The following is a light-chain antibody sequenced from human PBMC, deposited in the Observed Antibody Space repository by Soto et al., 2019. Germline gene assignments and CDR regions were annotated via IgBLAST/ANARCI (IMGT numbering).Light chain of an antibody. CDR3: QQYGSSQWT. CDR2: GAS. V-gene: IGKV3-20*01. J-gene: IGKJ1*01. Sequence: EIVLTQSPGTLSLSPGERATLSCRASQSVSSSYLAWYQQKPGQAPRLLIYGASSRATGIPDRFSGSGSGTDFTLTISRLEPDDFAVYYCQQYGSSQWTFGQGTKVDMK. CDR1: QSVSSSY.